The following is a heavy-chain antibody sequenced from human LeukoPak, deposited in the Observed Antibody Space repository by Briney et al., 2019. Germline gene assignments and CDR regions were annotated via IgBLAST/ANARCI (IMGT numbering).Heavy chain of an antibody. V-gene: IGHV4-38-2*01. CDR2: IYHSGST. CDR3: ARLSGQYYYGSGTEFHY. Sequence: SETLSLTCAVSGYSISSGYYWGWIRQPPGKGLGWIGSIYHSGSTYYNPSLKSRVTISVDTSKNQFSLKLSSVTAADTAVYYCARLSGQYYYGSGTEFHYWGQGTLVTVSS. D-gene: IGHD3-10*01. J-gene: IGHJ4*02. CDR1: GYSISSGYY.